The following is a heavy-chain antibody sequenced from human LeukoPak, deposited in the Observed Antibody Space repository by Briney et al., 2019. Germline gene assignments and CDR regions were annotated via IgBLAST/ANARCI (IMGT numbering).Heavy chain of an antibody. CDR3: ARGLLLWFGELSHFDY. CDR2: INPNSGGT. Sequence: ASVKVSCKASGYTFTGYYMHWVRQASGQGLEWMGWINPNSGGTNYAQKFQGRVTMTRDTSISTAYMELSRLRSDDTAVYYCARGLLLWFGELSHFDYWGQGTLVTVSS. J-gene: IGHJ4*02. CDR1: GYTFTGYY. D-gene: IGHD3-10*01. V-gene: IGHV1-2*02.